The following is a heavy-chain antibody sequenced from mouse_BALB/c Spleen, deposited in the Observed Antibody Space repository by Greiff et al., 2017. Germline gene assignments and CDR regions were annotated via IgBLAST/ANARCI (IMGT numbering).Heavy chain of an antibody. Sequence: VQLQQSGAELVKPGASVKLSCTASGFNIKDTYMPWVKQRPEQGLEWIGRIDPANGNTKYDPKFQGKATITADTSSNTAYLQLSSLTSEDTAVYYCARGRWLPFDYWGQGTTLTVSS. CDR2: IDPANGNT. CDR1: GFNIKDTY. J-gene: IGHJ2*01. D-gene: IGHD2-3*01. CDR3: ARGRWLPFDY. V-gene: IGHV14-3*02.